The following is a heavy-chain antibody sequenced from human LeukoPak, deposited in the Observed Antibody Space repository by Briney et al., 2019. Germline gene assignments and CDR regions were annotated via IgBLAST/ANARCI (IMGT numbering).Heavy chain of an antibody. D-gene: IGHD3-22*01. V-gene: IGHV3-23*01. J-gene: IGHJ4*02. Sequence: GGSLRLSCAASGLTFSSYAMSWVRQAPGKGLEWVSAISGSGGSTYYADSVKGRFTISRGNSKNTLYLQMNSLRAEDTAVYYCAKDSRAVVITNFDYWGQGTLVTVSS. CDR2: ISGSGGST. CDR1: GLTFSSYA. CDR3: AKDSRAVVITNFDY.